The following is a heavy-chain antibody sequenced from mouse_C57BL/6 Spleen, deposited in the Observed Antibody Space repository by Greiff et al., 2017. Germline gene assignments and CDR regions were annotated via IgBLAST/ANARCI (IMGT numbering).Heavy chain of an antibody. Sequence: QVQLQQSGAELVRPGASVTLSCKASGYTFTDYEMHWVKQTPVHGLEWIGAIDPETGGTAYNQKFKGKAILTADKSSSTAYMELGSLTSEDSAVYYYTRGGYYAMDYWGQGTSVTVSS. CDR3: TRGGYYAMDY. CDR2: IDPETGGT. V-gene: IGHV1-15*01. CDR1: GYTFTDYE. J-gene: IGHJ4*01.